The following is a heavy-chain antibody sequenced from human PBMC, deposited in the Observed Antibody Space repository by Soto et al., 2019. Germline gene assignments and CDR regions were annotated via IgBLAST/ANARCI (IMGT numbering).Heavy chain of an antibody. V-gene: IGHV3-23*01. CDR3: AKVLGNDFWSGYYARFDY. CDR2: ISGSGGST. D-gene: IGHD3-3*01. J-gene: IGHJ4*02. CDR1: GFTVSNNY. Sequence: GGSLRLSCAVSGFTVSNNYMSWVRQAPGKGLEGVSAISGSGGSTYYADSVKGRFTISRDNSKNTLYLQMNSLRAEDTAVYYCAKVLGNDFWSGYYARFDYWGQGTLVTVSS.